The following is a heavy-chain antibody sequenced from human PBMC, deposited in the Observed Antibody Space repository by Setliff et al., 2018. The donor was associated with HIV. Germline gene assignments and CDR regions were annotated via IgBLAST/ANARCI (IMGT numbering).Heavy chain of an antibody. V-gene: IGHV4-4*07. Sequence: SETLSLTCTVSGGSISDYYWSWIRQPAGKGLEWIGRVYASGSTNYNPSLKSRVTMSVDTSNNQFSLKLSSVTAADTAVYYWAASSGWQRGDYWGQGMLVTVSS. J-gene: IGHJ4*02. CDR3: AASSGWQRGDY. CDR1: GGSISDYY. CDR2: VYASGST. D-gene: IGHD6-25*01.